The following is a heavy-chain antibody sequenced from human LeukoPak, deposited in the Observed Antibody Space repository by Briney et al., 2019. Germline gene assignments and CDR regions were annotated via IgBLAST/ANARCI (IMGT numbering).Heavy chain of an antibody. D-gene: IGHD3-10*01. Sequence: SETLSLTCAVYGGSFSGYYWSWIRQPPGKGPEWIGEINHSGSTNYNPSLKSRVTISVDTSKNQFSLKLSSVTAADTAVYYCARDWVVTMVRGNPQSGDYWGEGTLVTVSS. CDR3: ARDWVVTMVRGNPQSGDY. J-gene: IGHJ4*02. CDR1: GGSFSGYY. CDR2: INHSGST. V-gene: IGHV4-34*01.